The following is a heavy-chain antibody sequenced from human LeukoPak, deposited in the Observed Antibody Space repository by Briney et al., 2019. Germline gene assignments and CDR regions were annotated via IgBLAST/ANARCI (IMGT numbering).Heavy chain of an antibody. CDR2: IIPIFGTA. D-gene: IGHD2-15*01. CDR1: GGTFSSYA. J-gene: IGHJ6*02. CDR3: ARALGYCSGGSCQSDYYYYGMDV. Sequence: SVKVSCTASGGTFSSYAISWVRQAPGQGLEWMGGIIPIFGTANYAQKFQGRVTITADESTSTAYMELSSLRSEDTAVYYCARALGYCSGGSCQSDYYYYGMDVWGQGTTITVSS. V-gene: IGHV1-69*13.